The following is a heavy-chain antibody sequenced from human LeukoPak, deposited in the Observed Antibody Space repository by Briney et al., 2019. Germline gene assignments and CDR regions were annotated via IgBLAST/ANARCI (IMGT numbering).Heavy chain of an antibody. CDR2: MFTSGST. CDR3: ARSRTVEGYYYMDV. V-gene: IGHV4-4*07. D-gene: IGHD5-24*01. CDR1: GGSISSYY. J-gene: IGHJ6*03. Sequence: SETLSLTCTVSGGSISSYYWSWIRQPAGKGLEWIGRMFTSGSTNYNPSLKSRVTMSLDTSKNQFSLKLSSVTAADTAVYYCARSRTVEGYYYMDVWGKGTTVTVSS.